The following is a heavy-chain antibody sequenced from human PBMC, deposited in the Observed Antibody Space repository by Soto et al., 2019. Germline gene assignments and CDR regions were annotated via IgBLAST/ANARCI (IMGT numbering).Heavy chain of an antibody. CDR2: ISSSSSYI. CDR1: GFTLSSYS. Sequence: GGSLRLSCAASGFTLSSYSMNWVRQAPGKGLEWVSSISSSSSYIYYADSVKGRFTISRDNAKNSLYLQMNSLRAEETAVYYCARLLKSYGYRNYYYGMDVWGQGTTVIVSS. V-gene: IGHV3-21*01. CDR3: ARLLKSYGYRNYYYGMDV. J-gene: IGHJ6*02. D-gene: IGHD5-18*01.